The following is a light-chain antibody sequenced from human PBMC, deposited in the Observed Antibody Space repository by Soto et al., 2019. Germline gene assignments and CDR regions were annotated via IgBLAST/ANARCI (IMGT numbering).Light chain of an antibody. CDR1: SSNIGAGYD. J-gene: IGLJ1*01. Sequence: QSVLTQPPSVSGAPGQRVTISCTGSSSNIGAGYDVHWYQQLPGTAPKLLIYGNSNRPSGVPDRFSGSKSGTSASLAITGLQAEDEADYYRQSYDSSLSGYGFGTGTKVTVL. CDR3: QSYDSSLSGYG. V-gene: IGLV1-40*01. CDR2: GNS.